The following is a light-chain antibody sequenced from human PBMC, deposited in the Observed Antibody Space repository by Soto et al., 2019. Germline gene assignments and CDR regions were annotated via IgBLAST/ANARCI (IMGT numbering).Light chain of an antibody. CDR2: EGS. J-gene: IGLJ1*01. V-gene: IGLV2-23*01. CDR3: CSNAGSSPYV. Sequence: QSVLTQPASVSGSDGQSITISCTGTSSDVGKYNLVSWYQQHPGKAPKLMIYEGSKRPSGVSNRFSGSESGNTASLTISGLQAEDEADYYCCSNAGSSPYVFGTGTKVTVL. CDR1: SSDVGKYNL.